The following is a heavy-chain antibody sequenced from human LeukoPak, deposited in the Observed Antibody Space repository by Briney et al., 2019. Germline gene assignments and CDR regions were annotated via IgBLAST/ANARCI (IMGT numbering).Heavy chain of an antibody. Sequence: GGSLRLSCAASGFTCSSYAMSWVRQAPGKGLEWVSAISGSGGSTYYADSVKGRFTISRDNSKNTLYLLMNTLRAEDTAVYYCARALQIACGGVIVYFDYWGQGTLVTVSS. J-gene: IGHJ4*02. V-gene: IGHV3-23*01. CDR2: ISGSGGST. CDR3: ARALQIACGGVIVYFDY. CDR1: GFTCSSYA. D-gene: IGHD3-16*02.